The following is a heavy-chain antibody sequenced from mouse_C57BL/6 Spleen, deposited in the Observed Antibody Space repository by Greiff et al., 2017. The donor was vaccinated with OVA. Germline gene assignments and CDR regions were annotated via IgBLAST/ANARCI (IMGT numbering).Heavy chain of an antibody. D-gene: IGHD2-4*01. Sequence: QVQLQQPGAELVKPGASVKLSCKASGYTFTSYWMHWVKQRPGQGLEWIGMIHPYSGSTNYNEKFKSKATLTVDKSSSTAYMQLSSLTSEDSADYYCASYDYGKENWFAYWGQGTLVTVSA. CDR2: IHPYSGST. J-gene: IGHJ3*01. CDR3: ASYDYGKENWFAY. CDR1: GYTFTSYW. V-gene: IGHV1-64*01.